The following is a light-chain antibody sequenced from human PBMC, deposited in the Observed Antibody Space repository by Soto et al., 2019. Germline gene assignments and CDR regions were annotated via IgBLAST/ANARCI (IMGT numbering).Light chain of an antibody. V-gene: IGKV3-20*01. CDR1: QSLSSGY. Sequence: EVVLTQSPGTLSLSPGERATLSCRASQSLSSGYLAWYQQKPGQAPRLLIYGASTRATGIPDRFSGSGSGTDFTFTISRLESEDFAVYFCQQYGSSPLTFGGGTKVEIK. CDR3: QQYGSSPLT. CDR2: GAS. J-gene: IGKJ4*01.